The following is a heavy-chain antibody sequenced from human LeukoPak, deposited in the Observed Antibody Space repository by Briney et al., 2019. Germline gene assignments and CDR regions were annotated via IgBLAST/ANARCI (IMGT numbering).Heavy chain of an antibody. Sequence: GGSLRLSCAASGFTFDDYAMHWVRQAPGKGLEWVSGISWNSGTVDYADSVQGRFTISRDNAKSSLYLQMNSLRAEDTALYYCAKAGCSSTSCYTNFWGQGTLVTVSS. CDR1: GFTFDDYA. CDR3: AKAGCSSTSCYTNF. V-gene: IGHV3-9*01. D-gene: IGHD2-2*01. J-gene: IGHJ4*02. CDR2: ISWNSGTV.